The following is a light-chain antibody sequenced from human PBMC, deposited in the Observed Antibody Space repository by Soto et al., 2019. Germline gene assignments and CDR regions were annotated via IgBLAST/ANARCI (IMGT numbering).Light chain of an antibody. CDR3: SSYEGSNNYV. CDR2: EVS. CDR1: SGDVGGYNY. J-gene: IGLJ1*01. V-gene: IGLV2-8*01. Sequence: SALAQPPSASGSPGQSVTISCTGTSGDVGGYNYVSWYQQHPGKAPKLMIFEVSERPSGVPDRFSASKSGNTASLTVSGLQAEDEADYYCSSYEGSNNYVFGTGTKVTVL.